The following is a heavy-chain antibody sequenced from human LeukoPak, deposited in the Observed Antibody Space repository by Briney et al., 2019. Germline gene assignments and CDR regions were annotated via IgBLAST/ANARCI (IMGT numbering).Heavy chain of an antibody. CDR3: ARDRHPSYCGGDCYSAFDI. Sequence: GGSLRLSCAASGFTFDDYGMSWVRQAPGKGLEWVSGINWNGGSTGYADSVKGRFTISRDNAKNSLYLQMNSLRAEDTASYYCARDRHPSYCGGDCYSAFDIWGQGTMVTVSS. V-gene: IGHV3-20*04. CDR2: INWNGGST. D-gene: IGHD2-21*01. J-gene: IGHJ3*02. CDR1: GFTFDDYG.